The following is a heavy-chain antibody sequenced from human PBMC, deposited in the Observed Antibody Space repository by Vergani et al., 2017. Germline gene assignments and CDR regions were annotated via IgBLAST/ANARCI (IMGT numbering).Heavy chain of an antibody. V-gene: IGHV1-2*02. D-gene: IGHD3-10*01. CDR3: ARGRGGVFRGAWDGMDV. CDR1: GYLFTGYY. CDR2: INPNRDGA. Sequence: QAHLVQSGAEVRKPGASVKVSCKASGYLFTGYYIHWVRQAPGQGLEWMGWINPNRDGANYAQKFQGRVTMTRDTSISTAYMELSSLRSDDTAIYYCARGRGGVFRGAWDGMDVWGQGTTVTVSS. J-gene: IGHJ6*02.